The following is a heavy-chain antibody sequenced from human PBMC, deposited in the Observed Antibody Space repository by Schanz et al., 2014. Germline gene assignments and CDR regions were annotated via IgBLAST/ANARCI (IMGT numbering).Heavy chain of an antibody. CDR3: ARHLGPNYYYYGLDV. CDR2: INSAGSTT. CDR1: GFTFSSYW. V-gene: IGHV3-74*01. Sequence: EVQLVESGGGLVQPGGSLRLSCAASGFTFSSYWMHWVRQAPGKGLVWVSRINSAGSTTIYADSVKGRFTISRDNAKNELYLKTHSLRAEDTAVYYCARHLGPNYYYYGLDVWGQGTPVTVSS. J-gene: IGHJ6*02.